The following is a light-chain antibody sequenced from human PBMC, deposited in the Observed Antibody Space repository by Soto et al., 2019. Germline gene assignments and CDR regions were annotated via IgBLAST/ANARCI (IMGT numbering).Light chain of an antibody. J-gene: IGLJ1*01. Sequence: QSALTQSASVSGSPGQSITISCTGTSSDVGGYNYVSWYQQHPGKAPKLMIYEVSNRPSGVSNRFSGSKSGNTASLTISGLQAEDEADYYCSSYTSSSTPYRFGTGTKVTVL. CDR1: SSDVGGYNY. CDR3: SSYTSSSTPYR. CDR2: EVS. V-gene: IGLV2-14*01.